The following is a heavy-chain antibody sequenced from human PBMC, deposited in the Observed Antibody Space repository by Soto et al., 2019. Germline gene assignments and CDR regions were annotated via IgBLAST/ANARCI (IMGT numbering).Heavy chain of an antibody. J-gene: IGHJ6*02. D-gene: IGHD2-2*01. V-gene: IGHV3-21*01. Sequence: GGSLRLSCAASGFTFSSYSMNWVRQAPGKGLEWVSSISSSSSYIYYADSVKGRFTISRDNAKNSLYLQMNSLRAEDTAVYYCARAAYCSSTSCYWYGMDVWGQGTTVTVS. CDR2: ISSSSSYI. CDR3: ARAAYCSSTSCYWYGMDV. CDR1: GFTFSSYS.